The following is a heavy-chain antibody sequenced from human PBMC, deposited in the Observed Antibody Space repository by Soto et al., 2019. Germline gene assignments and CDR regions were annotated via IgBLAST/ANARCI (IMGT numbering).Heavy chain of an antibody. CDR3: ARTVVNRPPVINWFDP. Sequence: PSETLALTCTVSGGSVSSSNYYWGLILQTPEKGLEWIGSFYYNGGTYYNPSLKGRVTISGDTSKNQFSLKLTSVTAADTAVYYCARTVVNRPPVINWFDPWGQGTLVTVSS. J-gene: IGHJ5*02. CDR1: GGSVSSSNYY. D-gene: IGHD2-15*01. CDR2: FYYNGGT. V-gene: IGHV4-39*01.